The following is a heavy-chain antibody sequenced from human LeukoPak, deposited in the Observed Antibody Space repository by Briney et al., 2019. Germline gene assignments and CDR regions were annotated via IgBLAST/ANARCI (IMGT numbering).Heavy chain of an antibody. V-gene: IGHV3-74*01. CDR2: IMSDGSTT. CDR1: GLTFSSYW. J-gene: IGHJ4*02. D-gene: IGHD5-12*01. Sequence: PGGSLRLSCAASGLTFSSYWMHWVRQAPGKGLVWVSRIMSDGSTTSYADSVKGRFTISRDNAKNTLYLQMNSLRAEDTAVFYCARDRSSYEYYFDHWGQGTLVTVSS. CDR3: ARDRSSYEYYFDH.